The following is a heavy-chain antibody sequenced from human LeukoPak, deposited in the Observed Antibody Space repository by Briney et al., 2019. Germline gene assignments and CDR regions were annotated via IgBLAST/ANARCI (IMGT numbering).Heavy chain of an antibody. CDR1: GGSISSSSYY. CDR3: ARQVYSSSWSYYFEY. V-gene: IGHV4-39*07. Sequence: PSETLSLTCTVSGGSISSSSYYWGWIRQPPGKGLEWIGSIYYGGSSYYNPSLKSRVTISVDTSNNQFSLKVNSVTAADTAVYYCARQVYSSSWSYYFEYWGQGILVTVSS. D-gene: IGHD6-13*01. J-gene: IGHJ4*02. CDR2: IYYGGSS.